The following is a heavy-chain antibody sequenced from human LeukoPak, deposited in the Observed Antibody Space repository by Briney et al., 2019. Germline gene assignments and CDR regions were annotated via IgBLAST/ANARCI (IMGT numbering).Heavy chain of an antibody. V-gene: IGHV4-59*08. Sequence: PSETLSLTCTVPGGSISSYYWSWIRQPPGKGLEWIGYIYYSGSTNYNPSLKSRVTISVDTSKNQCSLKLSSVTAADTAVYYCARLIGNYWFDPWGQGTLVTVSS. CDR3: ARLIGNYWFDP. CDR1: GGSISSYY. J-gene: IGHJ5*02. CDR2: IYYSGST. D-gene: IGHD1-7*01.